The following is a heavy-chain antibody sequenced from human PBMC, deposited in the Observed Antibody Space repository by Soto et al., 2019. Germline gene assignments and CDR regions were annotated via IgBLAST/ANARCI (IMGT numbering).Heavy chain of an antibody. CDR1: GGTFSSYA. D-gene: IGHD3-22*01. V-gene: IGHV1-69*13. CDR3: ARDVGYYDSSGYYYVTSYYFDY. J-gene: IGHJ4*02. Sequence: ASVKVSCKASGGTFSSYAISWLLQAPGQGLEWMGGIIPIFGTANYAQKFQGRVTITADESTSTAYMELSSLRSEDTAVYYCARDVGYYDSSGYYYVTSYYFDYWGQGTLVAVSS. CDR2: IIPIFGTA.